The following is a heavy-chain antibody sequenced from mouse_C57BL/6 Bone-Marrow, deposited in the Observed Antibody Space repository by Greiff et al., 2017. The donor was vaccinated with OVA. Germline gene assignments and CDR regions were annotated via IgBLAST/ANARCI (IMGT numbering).Heavy chain of an antibody. CDR1: GYSITSGYD. D-gene: IGHD1-1*01. V-gene: IGHV3-1*01. Sequence: EVKVEESGPGMVKPSQSLSLTCTVTGYSITSGYDWHWIRHFPGNKLEWMGYISYSGSTNYNPSLKSRISITHDTSKNHFFLKLNSVTTEDTATYYCARELRFYYFYYWVQGTTLTVSS. CDR3: ARELRFYYFYY. J-gene: IGHJ2*01. CDR2: ISYSGST.